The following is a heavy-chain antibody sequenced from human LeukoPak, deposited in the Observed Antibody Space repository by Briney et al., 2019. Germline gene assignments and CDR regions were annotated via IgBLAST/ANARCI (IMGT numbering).Heavy chain of an antibody. V-gene: IGHV3-66*01. Sequence: GGSLRLSCAASGFTFSDHYLDWVRQAPGKGLEWVSVIYSGGSTYYADSVKGRFTISRDNSKNTLYLQMNSLRAEDTAVYYCARDFGVLWGQGTLVTVSS. CDR2: IYSGGST. CDR3: ARDFGVL. J-gene: IGHJ4*02. CDR1: GFTFSDHY. D-gene: IGHD2-8*01.